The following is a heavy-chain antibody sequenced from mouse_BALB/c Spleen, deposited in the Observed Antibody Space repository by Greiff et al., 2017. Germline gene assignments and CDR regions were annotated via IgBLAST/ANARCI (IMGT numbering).Heavy chain of an antibody. CDR3: TRNRYDVLYAMDY. Sequence: EVQLQQSGTVLARPGASVKMSCKASGYTFTSYWMHWVKQRPGQGLEWIGAIYPGNSDTSYNQKFKGKAKLTAVTSTSTAYMELSSLTNEDSAVYYCTRNRYDVLYAMDYWGQGTSVTVSS. CDR1: GYTFTSYW. J-gene: IGHJ4*01. D-gene: IGHD2-14*01. V-gene: IGHV1-5*01. CDR2: IYPGNSDT.